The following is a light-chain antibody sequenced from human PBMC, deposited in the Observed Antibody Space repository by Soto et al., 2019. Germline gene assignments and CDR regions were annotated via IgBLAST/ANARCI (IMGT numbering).Light chain of an antibody. CDR2: GNS. CDR3: QSYDSSLSGSVV. CDR1: SSNIGAGYD. V-gene: IGLV1-40*01. J-gene: IGLJ2*01. Sequence: QSVLTQPPSVSRAPGQRVTISCTGSSSNIGAGYDVHWYQQLPGTAPKLLIYGNSNRPSRVPDRFSGSKSGTSASLAITGLQAEDEADHYCQSYDSSLSGSVVFGGGTKLTIL.